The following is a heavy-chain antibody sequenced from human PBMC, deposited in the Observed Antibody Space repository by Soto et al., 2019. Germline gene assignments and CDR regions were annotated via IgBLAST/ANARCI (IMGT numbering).Heavy chain of an antibody. CDR3: GRVLSGSYFDDSDF. D-gene: IGHD1-26*01. CDR1: GYNFDKYG. V-gene: IGHV1-18*01. CDR2: ISAFNGNT. J-gene: IGHJ4*02. Sequence: QIQLVQSGAEVKKPGASVNVSCKASGYNFDKYGVMGVRQARGQGLEWMGWISAFNGNTNQAPKFQGRFTMTTDTSTKTAHMQLRSLTSADTAVYYCGRVLSGSYFDDSDFWGQGTLVTVSS.